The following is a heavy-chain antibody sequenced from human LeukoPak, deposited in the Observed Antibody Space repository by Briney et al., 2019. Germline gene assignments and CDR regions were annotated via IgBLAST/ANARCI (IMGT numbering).Heavy chain of an antibody. D-gene: IGHD6-13*01. CDR2: IDPSDSYT. J-gene: IGHJ4*01. CDR3: ARHVAASAGFDS. V-gene: IGHV5-10-1*01. CDR1: GYSFTSYW. Sequence: GESLRISCKGSGYSFTSYWISWVRQMPGKGLEWMGRIDPSDSYTNYSPTLQGHVTISGDKSITTAYLQWDSLEASDTAIYYCARHVAASAGFDSWGQGTLVTVSS.